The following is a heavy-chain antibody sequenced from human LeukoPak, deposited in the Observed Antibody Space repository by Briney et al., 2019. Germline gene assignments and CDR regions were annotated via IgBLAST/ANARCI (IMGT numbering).Heavy chain of an antibody. V-gene: IGHV4-39*07. CDR3: GRERISIRSWVY. D-gene: IGHD1-14*01. Sequence: SETLSLTCSVSGGSIRSTTYYWGWIRQPPGKGLEWIGSIYYSGNTYYSPSLMSRVTISVDTSKNQFSLNLSSVTAADTAVYYCGRERISIRSWVYWGPGTLVTVAS. J-gene: IGHJ1*01. CDR1: GGSIRSTTYY. CDR2: IYYSGNT.